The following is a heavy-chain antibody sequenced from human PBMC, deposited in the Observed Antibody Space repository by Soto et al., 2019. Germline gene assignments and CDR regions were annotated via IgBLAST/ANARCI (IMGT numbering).Heavy chain of an antibody. V-gene: IGHV3-7*01. CDR3: AKGGSTRFDP. J-gene: IGHJ5*02. CDR1: GFSFSSYW. Sequence: GGSLRLSCAASGFSFSSYWMSWVRQAPGKGLEWVANIKEDGSVQNYVDSVKGRFTISRDNAKNSLSLQMNSLRAEDTAVYYCAKGGSTRFDPWGLGTLVTVS. CDR2: IKEDGSVQ. D-gene: IGHD1-26*01.